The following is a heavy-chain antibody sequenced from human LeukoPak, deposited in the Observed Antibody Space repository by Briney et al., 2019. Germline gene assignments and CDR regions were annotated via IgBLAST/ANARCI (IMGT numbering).Heavy chain of an antibody. Sequence: PGRSLRLSCAASGFTFSHFGMHWVRQAPGKGLEWVAVIWSDGTNEYYADSVKGRFSISRDNSKNTVSPQMNSLRTEDTAAYFCAKDAQRGFDYSNSLQYWGQGTLVTVSS. D-gene: IGHD4-11*01. V-gene: IGHV3-33*03. CDR3: AKDAQRGFDYSNSLQY. CDR1: GFTFSHFG. CDR2: IWSDGTNE. J-gene: IGHJ4*02.